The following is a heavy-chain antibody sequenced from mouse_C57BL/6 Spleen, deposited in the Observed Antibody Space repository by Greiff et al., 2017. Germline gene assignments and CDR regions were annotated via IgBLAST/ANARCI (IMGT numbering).Heavy chain of an antibody. CDR1: GYSFTGYY. D-gene: IGHD4-1*01. V-gene: IGHV1-42*01. Sequence: VHVKQSGPELVKPGASVKISCKASGYSFTGYYMNWVKQSPEKSLEWIGEINPSTGGTTYNQKFKAKATLTVDKSSSTAYMQLKSLTSEDSAVYYCATGTRVFDYWGQGTTLTVSS. J-gene: IGHJ2*01. CDR2: INPSTGGT. CDR3: ATGTRVFDY.